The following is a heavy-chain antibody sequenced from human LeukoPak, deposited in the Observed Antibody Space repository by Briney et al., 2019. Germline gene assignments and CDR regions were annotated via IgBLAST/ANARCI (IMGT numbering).Heavy chain of an antibody. V-gene: IGHV4-38-2*02. Sequence: SETLSLTCTVSGYSISSGYYWGWIRQPPGKGLEWIGSIYHSGSTYYNPSLKSRVTISVDTSKNQFSLKLSSVTAADTAVYYCATRDNREWELLSDYWGQGTLVTVSS. J-gene: IGHJ4*02. CDR1: GYSISSGYY. D-gene: IGHD1-26*01. CDR3: ATRDNREWELLSDY. CDR2: IYHSGST.